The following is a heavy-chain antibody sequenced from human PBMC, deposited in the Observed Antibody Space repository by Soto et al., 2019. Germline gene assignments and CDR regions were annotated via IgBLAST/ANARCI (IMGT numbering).Heavy chain of an antibody. Sequence: PSQTLSLTCAVSGDSVSSNSVAWNWIRQSPARGLEWLGRTYYRSKWYNDYAVSVKSRLSINPDTSKNQFSLQLSSVTPEDTAVYYCARGSDSSFDFWGHGSLVTVSS. CDR3: ARGSDSSFDF. CDR2: TYYRSKWYN. J-gene: IGHJ4*01. D-gene: IGHD2-21*02. CDR1: GDSVSSNSVA. V-gene: IGHV6-1*01.